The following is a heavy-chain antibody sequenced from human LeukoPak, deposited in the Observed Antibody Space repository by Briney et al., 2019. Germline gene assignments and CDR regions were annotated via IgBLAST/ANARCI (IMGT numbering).Heavy chain of an antibody. CDR3: ARDRNYYDSRGPYYYYYYMDV. J-gene: IGHJ6*03. D-gene: IGHD3-22*01. V-gene: IGHV1-2*02. CDR2: INPNSGGT. CDR1: GYTFTGYY. Sequence: ASVKVSCKASGYTFTGYYMHWVRQAPGQGLEWMGWINPNSGGTNYAQKFQGRVTMTRDTSISTAYMELSRLRSDDTAVYYCARDRNYYDSRGPYYYYYYMDVWGKGTTVTVSS.